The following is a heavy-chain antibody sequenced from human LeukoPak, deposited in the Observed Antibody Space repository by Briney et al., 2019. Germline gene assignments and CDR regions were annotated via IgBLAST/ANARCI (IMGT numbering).Heavy chain of an antibody. CDR1: GFTVSSNY. D-gene: IGHD3-3*01. CDR3: AKFKWSGYYRD. Sequence: GGSLRLSCAASGFTVSSNYMSWVRQAPGKGPEWVSAISGSGDTIYSADSVKGRFTISRDNSKNTLYLQMNSLRAEDTAVYYCAKFKWSGYYRDWGQGTLVTVSS. V-gene: IGHV3-23*01. CDR2: ISGSGDTI. J-gene: IGHJ4*02.